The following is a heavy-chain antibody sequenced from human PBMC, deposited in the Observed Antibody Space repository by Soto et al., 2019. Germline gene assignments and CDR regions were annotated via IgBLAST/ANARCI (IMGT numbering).Heavy chain of an antibody. D-gene: IGHD6-19*01. Sequence: ASVKVSCKASGYTFTSYVISWVRRAPGQGLEWMGWISAYNGNTNYAQKLQGRVTMTTDTSTSTAYMELRSLRSDDTAVYYCARDGKYSSGWFDAFDIWGQGTMVTVSS. V-gene: IGHV1-18*01. CDR3: ARDGKYSSGWFDAFDI. CDR2: ISAYNGNT. J-gene: IGHJ3*02. CDR1: GYTFTSYV.